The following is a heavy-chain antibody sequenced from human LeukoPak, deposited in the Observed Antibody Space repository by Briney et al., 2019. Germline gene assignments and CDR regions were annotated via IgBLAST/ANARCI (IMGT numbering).Heavy chain of an antibody. CDR1: GFTFDDYA. CDR2: ISWNSGSI. V-gene: IGHV3-9*01. J-gene: IGHJ4*02. D-gene: IGHD2-2*01. CDR3: AKSSGSSTRAYDY. Sequence: GGSLRLSCAASGFTFDDYAMHWVRQAPGKGLEWVSGISWNSGSIGYVDSVKGRFTISRDNAKNSLYLQMNSLRAEDTALYYCAKSSGSSTRAYDYWGQGTLVTVSS.